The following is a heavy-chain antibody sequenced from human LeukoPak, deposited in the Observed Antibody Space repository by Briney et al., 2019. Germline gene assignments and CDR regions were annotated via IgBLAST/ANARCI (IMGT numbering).Heavy chain of an antibody. V-gene: IGHV3-53*01. CDR1: GFTVSXXX. CDR2: XXXXXGT. Sequence: PGGSLRLSCAASGFTVSXXXMSWXRXAPGKXXXXXXXXXXXXGTXXXXXXXXXXXIXXXXSKNTLYLXXNXXRAEDTAVYYCAXXXXXGSGSPPSLYFDYWGQGTLVTVSS. J-gene: IGHJ4*02. D-gene: IGHD3-10*01. CDR3: AXXXXXGSGSPPSLYFDY.